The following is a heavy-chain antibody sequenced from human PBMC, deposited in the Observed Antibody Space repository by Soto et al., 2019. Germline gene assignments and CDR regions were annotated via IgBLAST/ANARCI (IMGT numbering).Heavy chain of an antibody. Sequence: QLHLRESGPGLVKPSETLSLTCTVSGGSITSSSYYWGWIRQPPGKGLEWIGSIYYSGSTYYNPSRKSRVTISVDTSKNQFSLKLISVTAADTAVYYCATQEVGGSYVYTFDPWGQGTLVTVSS. CDR3: ATQEVGGSYVYTFDP. J-gene: IGHJ5*02. CDR1: GGSITSSSYY. D-gene: IGHD1-26*01. CDR2: IYYSGST. V-gene: IGHV4-39*01.